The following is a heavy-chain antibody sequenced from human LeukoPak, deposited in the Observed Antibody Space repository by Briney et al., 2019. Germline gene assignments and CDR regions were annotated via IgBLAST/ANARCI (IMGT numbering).Heavy chain of an antibody. CDR2: IYHSGAT. J-gene: IGHJ3*02. CDR3: ARDTGRMIVVIIPDAFDI. CDR1: GYSIGIGYY. Sequence: SETLSLTCTVSGYSIGIGYYWGWIRPTPGKGLEWIGSIYHSGATYYNPPLKSRVTMSVDTSKNQFSLKLTSVTAADTAVYYCARDTGRMIVVIIPDAFDIWGQGTMVTVSS. D-gene: IGHD3-22*01. V-gene: IGHV4-38-2*02.